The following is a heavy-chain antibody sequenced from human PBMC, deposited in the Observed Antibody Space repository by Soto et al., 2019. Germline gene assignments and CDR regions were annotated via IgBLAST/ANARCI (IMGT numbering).Heavy chain of an antibody. J-gene: IGHJ6*02. CDR2: IVVGNGNT. D-gene: IGHD2-15*01. CDR1: GFTFSNSA. V-gene: IGHV1-58*01. Sequence: GASVKVSCKASGFTFSNSAVQWVRQARGQRLEWIGWIVVGNGNTNYAEKFRKRVTITRDLSTRTAYMELSSLRSEDTAVYYCAGRYCSGGSCYNYYGMDVWGQGTTVTVSS. CDR3: AGRYCSGGSCYNYYGMDV.